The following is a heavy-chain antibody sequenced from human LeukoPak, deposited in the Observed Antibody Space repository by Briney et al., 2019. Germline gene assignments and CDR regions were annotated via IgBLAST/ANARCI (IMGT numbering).Heavy chain of an antibody. Sequence: SETLSLTCTVSGASISSYYWSWIRQPAGKGLEWIGRIYTSGSTNYNPSLKSRVTMSVDASKNQFSLKLSSVTAADTAMYYCARDSGMSSSWYNGFDYWGQGILVTVSS. CDR2: IYTSGST. D-gene: IGHD6-13*01. CDR1: GASISSYY. J-gene: IGHJ4*02. V-gene: IGHV4-4*07. CDR3: ARDSGMSSSWYNGFDY.